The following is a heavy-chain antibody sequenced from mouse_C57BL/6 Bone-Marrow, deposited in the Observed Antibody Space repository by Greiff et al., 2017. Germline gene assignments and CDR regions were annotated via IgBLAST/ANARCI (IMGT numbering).Heavy chain of an antibody. CDR2: INPGSGGT. CDR1: GYAFTNYL. J-gene: IGHJ2*01. Sequence: QVQLQQSGAELVRPGTSVKVSCKASGYAFTNYLIEWVKQRPGQGLEWIGVINPGSGGTNYNEKFKGKATLTAEKSSSTAYMQLSSLTSEDSAVYFCARKGVADYWGQGTTLTVSS. D-gene: IGHD1-3*01. CDR3: ARKGVADY. V-gene: IGHV1-54*01.